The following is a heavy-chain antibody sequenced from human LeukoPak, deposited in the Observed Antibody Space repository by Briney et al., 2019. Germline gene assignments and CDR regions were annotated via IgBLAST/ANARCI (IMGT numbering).Heavy chain of an antibody. Sequence: GGSLRLSCAASGFTFSIYSMNWVRQAPGKGLEWVSYITSGSSSIYYADSVKGRFTISRDNAKNSLYLQMNSLRAEDTAVYYCARVEGDSYGPLWYFDYWGQGTLVTVSS. J-gene: IGHJ4*02. CDR1: GFTFSIYS. D-gene: IGHD5-18*01. CDR3: ARVEGDSYGPLWYFDY. V-gene: IGHV3-48*04. CDR2: ITSGSSSI.